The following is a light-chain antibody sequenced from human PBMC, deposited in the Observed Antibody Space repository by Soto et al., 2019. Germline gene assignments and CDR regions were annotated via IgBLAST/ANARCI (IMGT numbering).Light chain of an antibody. V-gene: IGKV3-20*01. CDR2: GAS. CDR1: QSVSSSY. CDR3: QQYGSSPVT. J-gene: IGKJ5*01. Sequence: EIVLTQSPGTLSLSTGERATLSCRASQSVSSSYLAWYQQKPGQAPRLLSYGASSRATGVPDRFSGSGSGTDFTLTISRLEPEDFAVYYCQQYGSSPVTFGQGTRLEIK.